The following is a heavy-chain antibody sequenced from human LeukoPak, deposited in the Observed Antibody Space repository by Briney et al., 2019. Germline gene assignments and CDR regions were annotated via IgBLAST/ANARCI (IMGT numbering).Heavy chain of an antibody. CDR2: INPNSGGT. J-gene: IGHJ5*02. CDR3: AREPRGEVPAAVLFDP. Sequence: ASVKVSCKASGYTFTGYYMHWVRQAPGQGLEWMGWINPNSGGTNYAQKFQGRVTTTRDTSISTAYMELSRLRSDDTAVYYCAREPRGEVPAAVLFDPWGQGTLVTVSS. V-gene: IGHV1-2*02. D-gene: IGHD2-2*01. CDR1: GYTFTGYY.